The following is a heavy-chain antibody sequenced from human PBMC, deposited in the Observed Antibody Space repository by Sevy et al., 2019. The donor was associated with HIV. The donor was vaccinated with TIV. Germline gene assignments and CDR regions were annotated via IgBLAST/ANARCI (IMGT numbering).Heavy chain of an antibody. J-gene: IGHJ6*02. CDR2: INTNTGNP. CDR1: GYTFTSYV. D-gene: IGHD2-2*01. Sequence: ASVKVSCKASGYTFTSYVMNWVRQAPGQGLEWMGWINTNTGNPTYAQGFTGRFVFSLDTSVSTAYLQISGLKAEDTAVYYCARGECSSSSCYYYYGMDVWGQGATVTVSS. CDR3: ARGECSSSSCYYYYGMDV. V-gene: IGHV7-4-1*02.